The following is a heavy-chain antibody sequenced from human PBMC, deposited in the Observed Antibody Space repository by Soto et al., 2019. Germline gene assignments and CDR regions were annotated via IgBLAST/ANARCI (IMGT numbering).Heavy chain of an antibody. CDR1: GGSISTYY. J-gene: IGHJ6*02. CDR2: IYYSGST. CDR3: ARGSHYMVRSRQNHYYYYYYGMDG. Sequence: CTVSGGSISTYYWSWILQPPGKGKAWIGYIYYSGSTNYNPSLKSRVTISVDTSKNQFSLKLSSVTAADTAVYYCARGSHYMVRSRQNHYYYYYYGMDGWGQGTTVTVS. V-gene: IGHV4-59*01. D-gene: IGHD3-10*01.